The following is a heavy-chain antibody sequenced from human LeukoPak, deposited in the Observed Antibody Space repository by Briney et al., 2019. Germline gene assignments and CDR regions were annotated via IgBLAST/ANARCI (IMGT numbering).Heavy chain of an antibody. D-gene: IGHD3-22*01. CDR1: GGSISSGSYY. V-gene: IGHV4-31*03. CDR3: AGARYYYDSSGYSEVDAFDI. Sequence: PSETLSLTCTVSGGSISSGSYYWSWIRQHPGKGLEGSGYIYYSGSTYYNPSLKSRVTISVDTSKNPFSLKLSSVTAADTAVYYCAGARYYYDSSGYSEVDAFDIWGQGTMVTVSS. J-gene: IGHJ3*02. CDR2: IYYSGST.